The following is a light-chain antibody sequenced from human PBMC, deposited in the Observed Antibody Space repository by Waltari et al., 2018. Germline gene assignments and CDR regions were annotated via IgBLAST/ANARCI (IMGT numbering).Light chain of an antibody. J-gene: IGLJ2*01. CDR2: DNN. CDR1: GPNIGNNF. V-gene: IGLV1-51*01. Sequence: QSVLTQPPSVSAAPGQKVTISCPGTGPNIGNNFVYWYQQLPGTAPKLLIYDNNKRPSGIPDRFSGSKSGTSATLVITGLQTGDEADYYCGTWDTDLSVVFGGGTQLTVL. CDR3: GTWDTDLSVV.